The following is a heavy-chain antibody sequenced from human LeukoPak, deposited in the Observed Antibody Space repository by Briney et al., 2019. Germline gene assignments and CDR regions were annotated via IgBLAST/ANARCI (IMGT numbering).Heavy chain of an antibody. CDR3: ARVLRRGSGFDP. CDR1: GYTFTSYD. D-gene: IGHD3-16*01. V-gene: IGHV1-8*01. Sequence: ASVKDSCKASGYTFTSYDINWVRQATGQGLEWMGWMDPNSGNTGYAQKFQGRVTMTRNTSISTAYMELSSLRSEDTAVYYCARVLRRGSGFDPWGQGTLVTVSS. CDR2: MDPNSGNT. J-gene: IGHJ5*02.